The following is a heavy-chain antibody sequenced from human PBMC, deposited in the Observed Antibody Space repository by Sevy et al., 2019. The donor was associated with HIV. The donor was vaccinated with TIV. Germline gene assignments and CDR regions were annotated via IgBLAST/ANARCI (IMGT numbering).Heavy chain of an antibody. D-gene: IGHD3-10*01. CDR1: GFTFRNYW. CDR3: ARPYGSGSWEAFDV. CDR2: IKQDGSEK. J-gene: IGHJ3*01. V-gene: IGHV3-7*01. Sequence: GGSLRLSCAASGFTFRNYWMSWVRQAPGKGLEWVANIKQDGSEKYYVDSVKGRVTISRDNTKNSVYLQMNSLRAEDTAVYYCARPYGSGSWEAFDVWGQGTMVTVSS.